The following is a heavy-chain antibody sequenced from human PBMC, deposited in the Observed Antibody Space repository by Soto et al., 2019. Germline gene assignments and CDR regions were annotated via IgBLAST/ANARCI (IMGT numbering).Heavy chain of an antibody. Sequence: QVQLQESGPGLVKPSQTLSLTCTVSGGSISSGGYYWSWIRQHPGKGLEWIGYIYYSGSTYYNPSLQSRVTISVDTSKNQFSLKLSSVTAADTAVYYCARAVIVVVVAASFLDGMDVWGQGTTVTVSS. CDR1: GGSISSGGYY. CDR3: ARAVIVVVVAASFLDGMDV. CDR2: IYYSGST. D-gene: IGHD2-15*01. J-gene: IGHJ6*02. V-gene: IGHV4-31*03.